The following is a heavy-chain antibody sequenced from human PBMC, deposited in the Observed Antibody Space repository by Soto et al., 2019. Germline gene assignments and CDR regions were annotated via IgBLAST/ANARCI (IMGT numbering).Heavy chain of an antibody. J-gene: IGHJ3*01. CDR1: GLTVSGKKY. CDR2: LYDVDGS. Sequence: DVQRVESGGGLIQPGKSLRLSCAAFGLTVSGKKYVAWVRQAPGKGLEWVSALYDVDGSFYADSVKGRFTTSSDSSKTTVYLQMNGLRPDDTAVYYCASWHEREHAYDVWGQGTTVTVSS. V-gene: IGHV3-53*01. CDR3: ASWHEREHAYDV. D-gene: IGHD1-1*01.